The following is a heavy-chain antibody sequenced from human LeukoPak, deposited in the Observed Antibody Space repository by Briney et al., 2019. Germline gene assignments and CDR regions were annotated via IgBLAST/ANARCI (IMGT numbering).Heavy chain of an antibody. CDR3: ARTPRTYYYMDV. Sequence: GASVKVSCKASGYTFTGYYIHWVRQAPGQGLEWMGRINPNSGGTNYAQKFQGRVTMTRDTSISTAYMELSSLRSEDTAVYFCARTPRTYYYMDVWGKGTTVTISS. CDR2: INPNSGGT. J-gene: IGHJ6*03. D-gene: IGHD2-15*01. V-gene: IGHV1-2*06. CDR1: GYTFTGYY.